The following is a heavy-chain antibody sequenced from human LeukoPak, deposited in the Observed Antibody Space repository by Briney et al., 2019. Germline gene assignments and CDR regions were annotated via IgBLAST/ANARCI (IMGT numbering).Heavy chain of an antibody. Sequence: SETLSLTCTVSGGSISSYYWSWIRQPAGKGLEWIGRIYTSGSTNYNPSLKGRVTMSVDTSKNQFSLKLSSVTAADTAVYYCARAAARLSLYYFDYWGQGTLVTVSS. CDR1: GGSISSYY. J-gene: IGHJ4*02. CDR2: IYTSGST. D-gene: IGHD6-6*01. V-gene: IGHV4-4*07. CDR3: ARAAARLSLYYFDY.